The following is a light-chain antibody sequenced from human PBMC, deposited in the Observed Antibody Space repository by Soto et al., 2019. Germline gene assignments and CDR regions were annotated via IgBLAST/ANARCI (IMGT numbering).Light chain of an antibody. CDR3: QQRSNWPST. V-gene: IGKV3-11*01. CDR1: QSVSSY. J-gene: IGKJ1*01. CDR2: DAS. Sequence: EIVLTQSPATLSLSPGERATLSCRASQSVSSYLAWYQQKPGQAPMLLIYDASNRATGIPARFSGSGSGTDFTLTISRLEPEDFAVYYCQQRSNWPSTFGQGTKVEIK.